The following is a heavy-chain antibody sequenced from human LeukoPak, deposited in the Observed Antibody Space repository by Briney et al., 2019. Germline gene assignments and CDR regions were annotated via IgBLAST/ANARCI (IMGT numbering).Heavy chain of an antibody. CDR2: ISGSSSYI. J-gene: IGHJ3*02. CDR3: ARTYTGVTDAFDI. D-gene: IGHD3-10*01. Sequence: GGSLRLSCAASGFTFSSYSMNWVRQAPGKGLEWVSSISGSSSYIYYADSVKGRFTISRDNAKNSLYLQMNSLRAEDTAVYYCARTYTGVTDAFDIWGQGTMVTVSS. CDR1: GFTFSSYS. V-gene: IGHV3-21*01.